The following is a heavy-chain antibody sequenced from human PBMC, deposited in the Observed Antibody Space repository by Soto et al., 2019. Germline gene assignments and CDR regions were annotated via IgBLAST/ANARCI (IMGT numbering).Heavy chain of an antibody. J-gene: IGHJ4*02. V-gene: IGHV3-11*01. Sequence: QVQLVESGGGLVKPGGSLRLSCAASGFTFSDYYMSWIRQAPGKGLEWITYMSNSGSTIYYADSVKGRFTISRDNAKNSLSLQMNSLRAADTAMYYCARIPLGYTGYVDYWCQGILVTVSS. D-gene: IGHD3-9*01. CDR3: ARIPLGYTGYVDY. CDR1: GFTFSDYY. CDR2: MSNSGSTI.